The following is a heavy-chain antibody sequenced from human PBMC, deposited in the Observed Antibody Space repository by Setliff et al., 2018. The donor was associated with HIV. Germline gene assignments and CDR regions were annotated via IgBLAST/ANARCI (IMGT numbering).Heavy chain of an antibody. Sequence: SETLSLTCAVYGESFSGYYWNWIRQPPGKGLEWIGEINHSGGTKYNPSLKSRVTISVDTSKKQFSLKLSSVTAADTAVYYCARGFSGHYSFTGYMDVWGKGTTVTVSS. V-gene: IGHV4-34*01. CDR3: ARGFSGHYSFTGYMDV. CDR1: GESFSGYY. CDR2: INHSGGT. D-gene: IGHD3-22*01. J-gene: IGHJ6*03.